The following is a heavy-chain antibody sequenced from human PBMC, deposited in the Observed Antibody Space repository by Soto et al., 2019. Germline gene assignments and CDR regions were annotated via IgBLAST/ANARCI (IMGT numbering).Heavy chain of an antibody. CDR3: ARDGERDTGLNFYYYLHGMDA. V-gene: IGHV1-18*04. J-gene: IGHJ6*02. Sequence: ASVKVSCKASGYTSTTNGISWVRQAPGRGLEWMGWISPYNGTTNYAEKFQGEMTMTTDTATSTAYMDLRSLRSDDTAVYYCARDGERDTGLNFYYYLHGMDAWGQGTRVTVSS. CDR2: ISPYNGTT. CDR1: GYTSTTNG. D-gene: IGHD1-1*01.